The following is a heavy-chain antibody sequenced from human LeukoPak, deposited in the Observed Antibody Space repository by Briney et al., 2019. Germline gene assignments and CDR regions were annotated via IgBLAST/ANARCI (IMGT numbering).Heavy chain of an antibody. CDR1: GFTVSSNH. Sequence: GGSLRLSCAASGFTVSSNHMSWVRQAPGKGLEWVSVIYSGGSTYYADSVKGRFTISRDNSKNTLYLQMNSLRAEDTAVYYCARDHDILTGHAFDYWGQGTLVTVSS. D-gene: IGHD3-9*01. J-gene: IGHJ4*02. V-gene: IGHV3-66*01. CDR2: IYSGGST. CDR3: ARDHDILTGHAFDY.